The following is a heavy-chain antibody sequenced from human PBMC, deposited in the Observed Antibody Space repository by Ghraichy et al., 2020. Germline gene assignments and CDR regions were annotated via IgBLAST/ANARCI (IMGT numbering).Heavy chain of an antibody. CDR3: ARDLWYTGSYSDAFNV. CDR2: ISYSGST. CDR1: GASVSGGSYY. J-gene: IGHJ3*01. D-gene: IGHD1-26*01. Sequence: SETLSLTCTVSGASVSGGSYYWTWIRQPPGKGLEWIGYISYSGSTKYNPSLQSRVTISVDTSKNQFSLKLTSLTAADTALYYCARDLWYTGSYSDAFNVWGQGTMVTVSS. V-gene: IGHV4-61*01.